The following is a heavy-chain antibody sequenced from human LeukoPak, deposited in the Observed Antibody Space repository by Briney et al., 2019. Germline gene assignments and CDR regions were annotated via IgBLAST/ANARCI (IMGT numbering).Heavy chain of an antibody. V-gene: IGHV4-39*07. J-gene: IGHJ3*02. CDR1: GGSISSSSYY. CDR3: AIRITMIVVVTRDAFDI. Sequence: SETLSLTCTVSGGSISSSSYYWGWIRQPPGKGLEWIGSIYYSGSTYYNPSLKSRVTISVDTSKNQFSLKLSSVTAADAAVYYCAIRITMIVVVTRDAFDIWGQGTMVTVSS. D-gene: IGHD3-22*01. CDR2: IYYSGST.